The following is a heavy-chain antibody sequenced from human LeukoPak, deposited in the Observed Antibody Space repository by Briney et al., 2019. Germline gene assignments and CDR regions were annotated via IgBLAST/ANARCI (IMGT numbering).Heavy chain of an antibody. D-gene: IGHD7-27*01. CDR1: GGSISSGGYY. CDR2: IYYSGST. J-gene: IGHJ3*02. V-gene: IGHV4-31*03. CDR3: ARDSPNWGSSAFDI. Sequence: SETLSLTCTVSGGSISSGGYYWSWIRQHPGKGLEWIGYIYYSGSTYYNPSLKRRVTISVDTSKNQFSLKLSSVTAADTAVYYCARDSPNWGSSAFDIWGQGTMVTVSS.